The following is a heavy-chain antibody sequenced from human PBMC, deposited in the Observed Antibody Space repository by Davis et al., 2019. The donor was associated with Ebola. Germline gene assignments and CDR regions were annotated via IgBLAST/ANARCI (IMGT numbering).Heavy chain of an antibody. CDR3: TRTTGGLDY. CDR2: IRSKANSYAT. J-gene: IGHJ4*02. CDR1: GFTFSGSA. V-gene: IGHV3-73*01. D-gene: IGHD4-17*01. Sequence: GESLNIPCAASGFTFSGSAMHWVRQASGKGLEWVGRIRSKANSYATAYAASVKGRFTISRDDSKNTAYLQMNSLKTEDTAVYYCTRTTGGLDYWGQGTLVTVSS.